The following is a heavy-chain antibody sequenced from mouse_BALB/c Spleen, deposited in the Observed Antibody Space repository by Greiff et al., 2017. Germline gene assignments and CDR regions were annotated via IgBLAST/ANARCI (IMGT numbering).Heavy chain of an antibody. CDR1: GYAFTNYL. CDR3: AREGYYGNLPYFDV. V-gene: IGHV1-54*03. Sequence: VQLQQSGAELVRPGTSVKVSCKASGYAFTNYLIEWVKQRPGQGLEWIGVINPGSGGTNHNEKFKGKATLTADKSSSTAYMQLSSLTSDDSAVYFCAREGYYGNLPYFDVWGAGTTVTVSS. J-gene: IGHJ1*01. CDR2: INPGSGGT. D-gene: IGHD2-1*01.